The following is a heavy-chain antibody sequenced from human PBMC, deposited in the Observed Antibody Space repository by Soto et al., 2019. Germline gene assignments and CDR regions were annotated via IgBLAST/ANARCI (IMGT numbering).Heavy chain of an antibody. CDR2: IIPLFGTT. Sequence: QEQLVQSGAEVKKPGSSVKVSCKASGGTSSSFAISWVRQAPGQGLEWMGGIIPLFGTTKYAQKFQGRLTIPADESTFTAYMELTSLRSEDTAGYFCAAVWSGYYGRGYYFDYWGQGTLVTVSS. CDR3: AAVWSGYYGRGYYFDY. V-gene: IGHV1-69*01. CDR1: GGTSSSFA. J-gene: IGHJ4*02. D-gene: IGHD3-3*01.